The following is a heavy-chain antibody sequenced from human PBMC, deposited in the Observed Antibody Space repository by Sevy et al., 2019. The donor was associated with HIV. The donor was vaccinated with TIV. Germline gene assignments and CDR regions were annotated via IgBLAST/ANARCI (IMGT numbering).Heavy chain of an antibody. D-gene: IGHD1-1*01. CDR1: GDGVSSRGTV. V-gene: IGHV6-1*01. CDR2: TYYRSKWWN. CDR3: ARDGGANWDGRPSGTVFDY. Sequence: KQSQTLSLTCAISGDGVSSRGTVWNWIRQSPSRGLEWLGRTYYRSKWWNNYALSVKSRISINPDTSKNQVALHLNSVTPDDPAVYYWARDGGANWDGRPSGTVFDYWGQGTLVTVSS. J-gene: IGHJ4*02.